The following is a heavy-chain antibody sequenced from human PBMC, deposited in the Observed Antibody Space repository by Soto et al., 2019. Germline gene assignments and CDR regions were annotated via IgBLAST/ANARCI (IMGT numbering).Heavy chain of an antibody. D-gene: IGHD4-4*01. CDR2: ISGSGGSA. V-gene: IGHV3-23*01. CDR1: GFTFSGYA. Sequence: GGSLRLSCAASGFTFSGYAMSWVRQAPGKGLEWVSGISGSGGSAYYADSVKGRFTISRDNSKNTVYLQMHSLRSEDTAVYYCVTTIARYSNYDLDYWGQGTLVTVSS. CDR3: VTTIARYSNYDLDY. J-gene: IGHJ4*02.